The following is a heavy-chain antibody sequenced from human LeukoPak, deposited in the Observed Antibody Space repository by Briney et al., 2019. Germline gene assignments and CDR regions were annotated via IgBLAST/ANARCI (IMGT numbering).Heavy chain of an antibody. Sequence: ASVKVSCKASGYTFTSYGISWVRQAPGQGLEWMGWISSYNGNTNYAQKFQGRVTMTTDTSTTTAYMELRSLRSDDTAVYYCARDGRGLDAFDIWGQGTMVTVSS. CDR2: ISSYNGNT. CDR1: GYTFTSYG. D-gene: IGHD3-10*01. CDR3: ARDGRGLDAFDI. V-gene: IGHV1-18*01. J-gene: IGHJ3*02.